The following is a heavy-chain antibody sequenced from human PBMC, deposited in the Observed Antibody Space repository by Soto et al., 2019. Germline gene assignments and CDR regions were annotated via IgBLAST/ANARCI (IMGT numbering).Heavy chain of an antibody. Sequence: GGSLRLSCTASGFTFGDYAMSWFRQAPGKGLEWVGFIRSKAYGGTTEYAASVKGRFTISRDDSKSIAYLQMNSLKTEDTAVYYCTRDGEDMITFGGVIPEDYWGQGTLVTVSS. V-gene: IGHV3-49*03. CDR2: IRSKAYGGTT. J-gene: IGHJ4*02. D-gene: IGHD3-16*02. CDR3: TRDGEDMITFGGVIPEDY. CDR1: GFTFGDYA.